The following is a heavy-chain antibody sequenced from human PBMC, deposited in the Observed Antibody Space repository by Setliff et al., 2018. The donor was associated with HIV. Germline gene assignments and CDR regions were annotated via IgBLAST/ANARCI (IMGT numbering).Heavy chain of an antibody. V-gene: IGHV3-30*07. CDR3: ARDRRRRTLAGIGSYFDY. CDR2: ISYDGSNK. D-gene: IGHD6-19*01. J-gene: IGHJ4*02. CDR1: GFTFSSYA. Sequence: PGGSLRLSCAASGFTFSSYAMHWVRQAPGKGLEWVAVISYDGSNKYYADSVKGRFTISRDNAKKSLFLQMNSLRAEDTAMYYCARDRRRRTLAGIGSYFDYWGQGTMVTVSS.